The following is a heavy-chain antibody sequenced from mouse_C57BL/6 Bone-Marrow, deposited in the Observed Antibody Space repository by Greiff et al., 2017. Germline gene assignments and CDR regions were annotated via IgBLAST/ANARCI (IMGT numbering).Heavy chain of an antibody. CDR3: TAIYYGNYLYWYFDV. CDR1: GYTFTDDE. D-gene: IGHD2-1*01. J-gene: IGHJ1*03. V-gene: IGHV1-15*01. CDR2: IDPETGGT. Sequence: QVQLQQSGAELVRPGASVTLSCKASGYTFTDDEMHWVKQTPVHGLEWIGAIDPETGGTAYNQKFKGKAILTADKSSSTAYMELRSLTSEDSAVYYCTAIYYGNYLYWYFDVWGTGTTVTVSS.